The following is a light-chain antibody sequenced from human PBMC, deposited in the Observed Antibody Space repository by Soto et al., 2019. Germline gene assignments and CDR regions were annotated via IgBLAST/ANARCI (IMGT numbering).Light chain of an antibody. V-gene: IGKV3-20*01. J-gene: IGKJ1*01. CDR1: QYITNSQ. CDR3: QQWASSPRT. Sequence: EIVLTQSPGTLSLSPGERATLFCRATQYITNSQLAWYQQKPGQAPGLLIFGAFNRATGIPDRFSGSGSGTDFTLTITRLEPEDFAVYYCQQWASSPRTFGRGTKVDIK. CDR2: GAF.